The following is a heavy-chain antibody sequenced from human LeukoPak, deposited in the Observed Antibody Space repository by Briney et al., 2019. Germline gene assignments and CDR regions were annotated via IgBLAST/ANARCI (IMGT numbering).Heavy chain of an antibody. V-gene: IGHV3-21*01. CDR1: GFTFSSYS. D-gene: IGHD6-19*01. CDR2: ISSSSSYI. J-gene: IGHJ4*02. Sequence: GESLRLSCAASGFTFSSYSMNWVRQAPGKGLEWVSSISSSSSYIYYADSVKGRFTISRDNAKNSLYLQMNSLRAEDTAVYYCAKAPNRGYSSGFFDYWGQGTLVTVSS. CDR3: AKAPNRGYSSGFFDY.